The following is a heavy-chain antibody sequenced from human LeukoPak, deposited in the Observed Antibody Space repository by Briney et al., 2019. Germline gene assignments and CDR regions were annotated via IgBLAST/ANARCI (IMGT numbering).Heavy chain of an antibody. D-gene: IGHD2-15*01. Sequence: GGSLRLSCAASGFTFSSYWMHWVRQAPGKGLVWVSHINSDGTTTSYAGSVKGRFTISRDNAKNTLHLQMSSLRAEDTAVYYCARPGGGSYCSGGSCYDYWGQGALVTVSS. CDR1: GFTFSSYW. J-gene: IGHJ4*02. CDR2: INSDGTTT. CDR3: ARPGGGSYCSGGSCYDY. V-gene: IGHV3-74*01.